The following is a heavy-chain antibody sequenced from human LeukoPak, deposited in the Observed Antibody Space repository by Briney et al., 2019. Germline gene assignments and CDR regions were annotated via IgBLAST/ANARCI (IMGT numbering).Heavy chain of an antibody. V-gene: IGHV1-18*04. Sequence: ASVKVSCKASGYTSTRYGISWVRQAPGQGLEWMGWISAYNGNTNYAQKVQGGVTMTRDTSTSTAYMELRSLRSDDTAVYYCARVDKDGDYWGQGTLVTVSS. CDR2: ISAYNGNT. J-gene: IGHJ4*02. CDR1: GYTSTRYG. D-gene: IGHD5/OR15-5a*01. CDR3: ARVDKDGDY.